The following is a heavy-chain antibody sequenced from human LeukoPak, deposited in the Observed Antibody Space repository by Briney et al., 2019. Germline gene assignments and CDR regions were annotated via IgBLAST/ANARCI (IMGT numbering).Heavy chain of an antibody. Sequence: GGSLRLPCAASGFTVSSNYMSWVRQAPGKGLEWVSVIYIGGSTYYADSVKGRFTISRDNSKNTLYLQMNSLRDEDTAVYYCARDQTVPPGDAFDIWGQGTMVTVSS. V-gene: IGHV3-53*01. J-gene: IGHJ3*02. CDR3: ARDQTVPPGDAFDI. CDR1: GFTVSSNY. CDR2: IYIGGST. D-gene: IGHD4-17*01.